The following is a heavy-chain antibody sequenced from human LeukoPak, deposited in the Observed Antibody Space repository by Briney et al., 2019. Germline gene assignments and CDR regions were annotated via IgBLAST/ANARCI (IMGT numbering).Heavy chain of an antibody. CDR1: GFTFSDYY. V-gene: IGHV3-11*01. CDR2: ISSSGSTI. J-gene: IGHJ3*02. CDR3: ASHDYGNHDAFDI. D-gene: IGHD4-17*01. Sequence: GGSLRLSCAASGFTFSDYYMSWIRQAPGKGLEWVSYISSSGSTIYYADSVKGRFTISRDNAKNSLYLQMNSLRAEDTAVYYCASHDYGNHDAFDIWGQGTMVTVSS.